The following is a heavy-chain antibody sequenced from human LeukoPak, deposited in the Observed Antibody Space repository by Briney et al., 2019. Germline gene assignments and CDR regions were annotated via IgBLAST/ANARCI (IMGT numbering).Heavy chain of an antibody. CDR3: ARDNEEDAFDI. Sequence: GGSLRLSCAASGFTFSSYSMNWVRQAPGKGLEWVSSISSSSSYIYYADSVKGRFTISRDNAKNSLYLQMNSLRAEDTAVYYCARDNEEDAFDIWGQGTMVTVSS. D-gene: IGHD2-8*01. V-gene: IGHV3-21*01. CDR1: GFTFSSYS. J-gene: IGHJ3*02. CDR2: ISSSSSYI.